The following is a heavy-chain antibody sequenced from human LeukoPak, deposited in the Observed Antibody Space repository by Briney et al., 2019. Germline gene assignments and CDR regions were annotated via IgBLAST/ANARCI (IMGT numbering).Heavy chain of an antibody. V-gene: IGHV4-59*08. CDR1: GGSISSYY. CDR3: ARQVWFGELALGI. Sequence: SETLSLTCTVSGGSISSYYWSWIRQPPGKGLEWIGYIYYSGSTNYNPSLKSRVTISVDTSKNQFSLKLSSVTAADTAVYYCARQVWFGELALGIWGQGTMVTVSS. J-gene: IGHJ3*02. D-gene: IGHD3-10*01. CDR2: IYYSGST.